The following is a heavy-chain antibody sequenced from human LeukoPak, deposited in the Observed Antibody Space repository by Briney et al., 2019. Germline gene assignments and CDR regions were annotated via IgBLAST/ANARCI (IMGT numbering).Heavy chain of an antibody. CDR1: GLTFSDYY. CDR3: VRSPRLADY. D-gene: IGHD6-6*01. CDR2: ISGGGNDI. V-gene: IGHV3-11*04. J-gene: IGHJ4*02. Sequence: GESLRLXCTVTGLTFSDYYMTWIRQAPGKEPELVSYISGGGNDIQYTDSVKGRFTTSRDNAKNSQFLQMNSLRVEDTAVYYCVRSPRLADYWGQRTLVTVSS.